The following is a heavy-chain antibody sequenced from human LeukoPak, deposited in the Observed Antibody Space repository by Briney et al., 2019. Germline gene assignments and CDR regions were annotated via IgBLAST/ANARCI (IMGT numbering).Heavy chain of an antibody. J-gene: IGHJ4*02. D-gene: IGHD5-18*01. CDR2: IYHSGST. Sequence: KPSGTLSLTCAVSGGSISSSNWWSWVRQPPGKGLEWIGEIYHSGSTNYNPSLKSRVTISVDKSKNQFSLTLGSVSATDTAVYYCVSPRGFSYGYFDYWGQGTLVTVSS. CDR1: GGSISSSNW. CDR3: VSPRGFSYGYFDY. V-gene: IGHV4-4*02.